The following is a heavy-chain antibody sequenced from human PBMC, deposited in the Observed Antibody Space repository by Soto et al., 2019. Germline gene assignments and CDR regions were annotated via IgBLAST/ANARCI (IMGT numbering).Heavy chain of an antibody. CDR3: VRDLGWSPLWEY. CDR1: GFTFSDYY. V-gene: IGHV3-11*05. J-gene: IGHJ4*02. D-gene: IGHD1-26*01. Sequence: QVHLVESGGGLVKPGGSLRLSCTASGFTFSDYYMSWIRQAPGEGLEWISYISSTSSYTDYADSVKGRFTISRDNAMNSQYLQMNSLRDEDTAVYYCVRDLGWSPLWEYWGQGTLVTVSS. CDR2: ISSTSSYT.